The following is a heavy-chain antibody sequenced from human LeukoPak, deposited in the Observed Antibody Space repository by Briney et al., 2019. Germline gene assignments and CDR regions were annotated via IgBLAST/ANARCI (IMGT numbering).Heavy chain of an antibody. CDR2: INPNSGGT. J-gene: IGHJ4*02. CDR1: GYTFTGYY. CDR3: ARAPYSSSWYRPFGDY. D-gene: IGHD6-13*01. V-gene: IGHV1-2*02. Sequence: ASVKVSCKASGYTFTGYYMHWVRQAPGQRLEWMGWINPNSGGTNYAQKFQGRVTMTRDTSISTAYMELSRLRSDDTAVYYCARAPYSSSWYRPFGDYWGQGTLVTVSS.